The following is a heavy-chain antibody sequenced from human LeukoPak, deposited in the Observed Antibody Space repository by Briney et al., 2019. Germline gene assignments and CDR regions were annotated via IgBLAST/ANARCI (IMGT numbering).Heavy chain of an antibody. J-gene: IGHJ3*02. CDR2: IIPIFGTA. CDR1: GGTFSSYA. V-gene: IGHV1-69*13. D-gene: IGHD3-16*01. CDR3: ARGRNGMGAAFDI. Sequence: SVKVSCKASGGTFSSYAISWVRQAPGQGLEWMGGIIPIFGTANYAQKFQGRVTITADESTSTAYMELSSLRSEDTAVYYCARGRNGMGAAFDIWGQGTMDTVSS.